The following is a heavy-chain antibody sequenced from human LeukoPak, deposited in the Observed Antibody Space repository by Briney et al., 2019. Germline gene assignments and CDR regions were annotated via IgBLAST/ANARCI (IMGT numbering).Heavy chain of an antibody. Sequence: KPSGTLSLTCAVSGGSISSSNWWSWVRQPPGKGLEWIGEIYHSGSTNYNPSLKSRVTISVDKSKNQFSLKLSSVTAADTAVYYCARGPYDYVWGSYRPFDPWGQGTLVTVSS. D-gene: IGHD3-16*02. V-gene: IGHV4-4*02. J-gene: IGHJ5*02. CDR3: ARGPYDYVWGSYRPFDP. CDR2: IYHSGST. CDR1: GGSISSSNW.